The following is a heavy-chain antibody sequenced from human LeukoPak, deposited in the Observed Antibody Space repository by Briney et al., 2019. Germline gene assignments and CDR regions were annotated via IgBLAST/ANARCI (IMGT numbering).Heavy chain of an antibody. D-gene: IGHD3-3*01. CDR1: GFTFSSYA. CDR2: ISGSGSST. V-gene: IGHV3-23*01. CDR3: VGFFEWLLSAYFDY. Sequence: GGSLRLSCAASGFTFSSYAMSWVRQAPGKGLEWVSAISGSGSSTYYADSVKGRFTISRDNSKNTLYLQMNSLRAEDTAVYYCVGFFEWLLSAYFDYWGQGTLVTVSS. J-gene: IGHJ4*02.